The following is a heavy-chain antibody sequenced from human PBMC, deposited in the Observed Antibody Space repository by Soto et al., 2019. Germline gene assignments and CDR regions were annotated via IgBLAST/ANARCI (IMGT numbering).Heavy chain of an antibody. CDR3: ARGLDYGDYGTYYYSNCLDV. J-gene: IGHJ6*02. Sequence: ASVKVSFKASGGTFSRYAISWVRQAPGQGLEWMGGIIPIFGTANYAQKFQGRVTITADESTSTAYMELSSLRSVDTAVYYCARGLDYGDYGTYYYSNCLDVWGQGTTVTVSS. CDR2: IIPIFGTA. CDR1: GGTFSRYA. V-gene: IGHV1-69*13. D-gene: IGHD4-17*01.